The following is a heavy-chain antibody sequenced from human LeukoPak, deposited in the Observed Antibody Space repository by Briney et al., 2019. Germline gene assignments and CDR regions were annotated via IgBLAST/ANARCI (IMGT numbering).Heavy chain of an antibody. J-gene: IGHJ1*01. CDR3: ARDRDGASGWYQH. CDR2: IWSDGSNK. D-gene: IGHD6-19*01. V-gene: IGHV3-30*19. CDR1: GFTFSSYG. Sequence: GGFLRLSCAASGFTFSSYGMHWVRQAPGKGLEWVAVIWSDGSNKYYADSVKGRFTISRDNSKNTLYLQMNSLRTEDTAVYYCARDRDGASGWYQHWGQGTLVTVSS.